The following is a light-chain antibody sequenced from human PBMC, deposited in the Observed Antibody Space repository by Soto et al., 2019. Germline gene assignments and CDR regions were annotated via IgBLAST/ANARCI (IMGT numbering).Light chain of an antibody. V-gene: IGLV1-44*01. CDR1: SSNIGSNT. CDR3: AAWDDSLNLWV. J-gene: IGLJ3*02. CDR2: SNN. Sequence: QSVLTQPPAASGTRGQRVTISCSGSSSNIGSNTVNWSQQLPGTAPKLLIYSNNQRPSGVPDRFSGSKSGTSASLAISGLQSEDEADYYCAAWDDSLNLWVFGGGTKVTVL.